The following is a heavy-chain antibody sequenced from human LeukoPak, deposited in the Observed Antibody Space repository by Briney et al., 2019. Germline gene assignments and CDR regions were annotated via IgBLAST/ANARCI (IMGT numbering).Heavy chain of an antibody. CDR2: IYYSGST. J-gene: IGHJ4*02. V-gene: IGHV4-39*01. Sequence: SETLSLTCTVSGGSISTGSYSWGWIRQPPGKGLEWIGNIYYSGSTYYNPSLKSRVTISVDTSKKQFSLKLSSVTAADTAVFYCARFNPAAGSFCFDYWGQGTLVTVSS. CDR1: GGSISTGSYS. CDR3: ARFNPAAGSFCFDY. D-gene: IGHD6-13*01.